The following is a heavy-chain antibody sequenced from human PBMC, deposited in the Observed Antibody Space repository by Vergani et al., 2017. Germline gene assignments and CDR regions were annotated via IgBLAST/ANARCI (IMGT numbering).Heavy chain of an antibody. D-gene: IGHD6-6*01. CDR1: GDSITNGGFS. J-gene: IGHJ6*03. Sequence: QLQLQESGSGLVKPSQTLSLTCAVSGDSITNGGFSWNWIRQPPGKGPEWIGYIFPSGNSDYNPSLKNRVSISLDKSKNQFSLKLSSVTAADTAVYYCARHSSSLSTRYYYYYMDVWGKGTTVTVSS. CDR2: IFPSGNS. V-gene: IGHV4-30-2*01. CDR3: ARHSSSLSTRYYYYYMDV.